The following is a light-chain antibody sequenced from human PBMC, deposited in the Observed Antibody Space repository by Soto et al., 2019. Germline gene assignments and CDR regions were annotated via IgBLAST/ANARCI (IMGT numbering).Light chain of an antibody. V-gene: IGLV1-44*01. J-gene: IGLJ3*02. CDR1: TSNLGSNS. CDR2: SNN. Sequence: QSVLTQPPSASGTPGHRVTISCSGSTSNLGSNSVNWYQQVPGAAPRLLIDSNNQRPSGVPDRLSASKSGTSASLAISGLQSDDEAHYYCASWDDSLKGWVFGGGTKLTVL. CDR3: ASWDDSLKGWV.